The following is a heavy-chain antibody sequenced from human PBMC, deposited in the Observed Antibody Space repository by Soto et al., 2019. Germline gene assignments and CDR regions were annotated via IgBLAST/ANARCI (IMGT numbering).Heavy chain of an antibody. J-gene: IGHJ4*02. Sequence: EVQLLDSGGGLVQPGGSLRLSCAASGFTFSNYAMSWFRQAPGKGLEWVSGVGGSGDSTYYADSVKGRFTISRDNYKDTLHLQMNSLRAEDTAVYYCAKSPLGYCSGGSCYPPHSFDYWGQGTLVTVSS. CDR3: AKSPLGYCSGGSCYPPHSFDY. CDR2: VGGSGDST. CDR1: GFTFSNYA. D-gene: IGHD2-15*01. V-gene: IGHV3-23*01.